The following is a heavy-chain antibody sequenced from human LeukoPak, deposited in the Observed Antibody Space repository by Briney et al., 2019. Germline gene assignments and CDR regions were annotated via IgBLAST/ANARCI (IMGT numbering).Heavy chain of an antibody. J-gene: IGHJ4*02. CDR1: EFTFSAYA. V-gene: IGHV3-23*01. Sequence: GGSLRLSCAASEFTFSAYALGWVRQAAGQGLEWVSTISGSGGIIHYADSVKGRFTISRDNSKNTLFLQMSGLRAEDTAVYYCAKYRMPSTPYIDYWGQGALVTVSS. CDR3: AKYRMPSTPYIDY. D-gene: IGHD2-15*01. CDR2: ISGSGGII.